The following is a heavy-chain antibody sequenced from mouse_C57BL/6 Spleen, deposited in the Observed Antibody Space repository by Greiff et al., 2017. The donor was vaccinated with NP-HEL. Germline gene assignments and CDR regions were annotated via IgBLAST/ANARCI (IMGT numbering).Heavy chain of an antibody. CDR3: ARLKDYDYYLDY. CDR1: GYTFTSYW. Sequence: QVQLQQPGAELVKPGASVKLSCKASGYTFTSYWMHWVKQRPGQGLEWIGMIHPTSGSTNYNEKFKSKATLTVDKSSSTAYMQLSSLTSEDSAVYNCARLKDYDYYLDYWGQGTTLTVSS. J-gene: IGHJ2*01. D-gene: IGHD1-1*01. V-gene: IGHV1-64*01. CDR2: IHPTSGST.